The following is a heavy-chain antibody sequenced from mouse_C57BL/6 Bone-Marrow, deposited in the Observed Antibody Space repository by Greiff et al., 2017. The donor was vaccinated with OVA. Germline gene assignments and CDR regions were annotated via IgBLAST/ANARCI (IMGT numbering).Heavy chain of an antibody. CDR1: GFSLTSYG. CDR3: ATMVKRAMDY. D-gene: IGHD2-2*01. CDR2: IWSGRST. V-gene: IGHV2-2*01. J-gene: IGHJ4*01. Sequence: VQRVESGPGLVQPSQSLSITCTVSGFSLTSYGVHWVRQSPGKGLEWLGVIWSGRSTDYNAAFISRLSISKDNSKSQVFFKMNSLQADDTAIYYCATMVKRAMDYWGQGTSVTVSS.